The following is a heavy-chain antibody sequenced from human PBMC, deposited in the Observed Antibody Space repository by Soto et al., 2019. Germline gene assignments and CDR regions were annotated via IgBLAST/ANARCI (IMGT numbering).Heavy chain of an antibody. Sequence: QVQLVQSGAEMKKPGSSVKVSCQSSGGTFNTYAMNWVRQAPGQGPEWMGDISPMFGAANYAPKFQGRVTITADDYAGTSYMQLSSLTSEDTALYFCAREVQVHTPAFVYWGQGTLVTVSS. CDR1: GGTFNTYA. V-gene: IGHV1-69*19. CDR2: ISPMFGAA. CDR3: AREVQVHTPAFVY. J-gene: IGHJ4*02. D-gene: IGHD3-10*01.